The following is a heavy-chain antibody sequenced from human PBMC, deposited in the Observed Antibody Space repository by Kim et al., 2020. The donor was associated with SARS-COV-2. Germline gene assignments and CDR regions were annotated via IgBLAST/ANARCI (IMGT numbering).Heavy chain of an antibody. Sequence: SETLSLTCTVSGGSISSYYWSWIRQPPGKGLEWIGYIYYSGSTNYNPSLKSRVTISVDTSKNQFSLKLRSWTAADTAVYYCARSPASRLSMTMIVVVTPDAFDIWGQGTMVTVSS. CDR2: IYYSGST. CDR1: GGSISSYY. J-gene: IGHJ3*02. CDR3: ARSPASRLSMTMIVVVTPDAFDI. V-gene: IGHV4-59*08. D-gene: IGHD3-22*01.